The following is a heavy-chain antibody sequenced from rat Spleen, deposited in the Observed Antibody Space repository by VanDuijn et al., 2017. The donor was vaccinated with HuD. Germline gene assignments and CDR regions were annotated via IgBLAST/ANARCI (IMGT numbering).Heavy chain of an antibody. CDR3: TTDNFWFTY. V-gene: IGHV5-20*01. CDR1: GFIFSDYY. J-gene: IGHJ3*01. Sequence: EVQLVESDGGLVQPGRSLKLSCAVSGFIFSDYYMAWVRQAPTKGLEWVATFSYGDSSGHSSTYYRDSVKGRFTISRDNAKSTLSLQMDSLRSEDSATYYCTTDNFWFTYWGQGTLVTVSS. D-gene: IGHD1-10*01. CDR2: FSYGDSSGHSST.